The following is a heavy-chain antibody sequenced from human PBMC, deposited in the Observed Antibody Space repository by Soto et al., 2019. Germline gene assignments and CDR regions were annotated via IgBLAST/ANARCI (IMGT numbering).Heavy chain of an antibody. D-gene: IGHD3-22*01. CDR1: GFTVSSNY. CDR2: IYSGGST. CDR3: ARVNLDYDSSGYYSAYFDY. Sequence: PGGSLRLSCAASGFTVSSNYMSWVRQAPGKGLEWVSVIYSGGSTYYADSVKGRFTISRHNSKNTLYLQMNSLRAEDTAVYYCARVNLDYDSSGYYSAYFDYWGQGTLVTVSS. J-gene: IGHJ4*02. V-gene: IGHV3-53*04.